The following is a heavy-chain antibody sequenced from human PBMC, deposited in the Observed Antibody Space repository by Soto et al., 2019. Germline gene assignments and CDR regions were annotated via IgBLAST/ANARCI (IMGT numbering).Heavy chain of an antibody. CDR2: LSSRGFST. CDR1: GFTFNDYA. Sequence: EVQLLESGGNLVQPGGSLRLSCAASGFTFNDYALPWVRQVPGKGLEWVSSLSSRGFSTHYAKSVKGRFTISRDNFKNTVYIQLNILRTDDTAVYYCASYWAIYCRSGICPDAVDYWGQGTLVTVSS. J-gene: IGHJ4*01. V-gene: IGHV3-23*01. D-gene: IGHD2-15*01. CDR3: ASYWAIYCRSGICPDAVDY.